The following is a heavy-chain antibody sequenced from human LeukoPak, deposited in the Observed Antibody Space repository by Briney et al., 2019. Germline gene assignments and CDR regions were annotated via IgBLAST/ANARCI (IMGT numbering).Heavy chain of an antibody. V-gene: IGHV4-59*01. CDR3: ASMVRGVITHYFDY. CDR2: IYYSGPT. D-gene: IGHD3-10*01. CDR1: GGSISTYY. Sequence: PSETLSLTCTVSGGSISTYYWSWLRQPPGKGLEWIGYIYYSGPTNYSPSLKSRVTISLDTSKNQFSLKLTSVTAADTAVYYCASMVRGVITHYFDYWGQGTLVTVSS. J-gene: IGHJ4*02.